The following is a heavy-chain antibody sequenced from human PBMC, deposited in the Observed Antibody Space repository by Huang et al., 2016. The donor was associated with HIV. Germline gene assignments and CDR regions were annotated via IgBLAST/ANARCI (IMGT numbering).Heavy chain of an antibody. J-gene: IGHJ6*03. CDR2: GIPLYGSA. CDR3: AKVAAGQPFHFYYYMDA. V-gene: IGHV1-69*13. CDR1: GGTFKKYA. D-gene: IGHD3-3*02. Sequence: QVNLVQSGAEVRKPGSSVKVSCKASGGTFKKYAISWVRQAPGQGLEWMGAGIPLYGSAEYAEKVQDRVTLTADGSTNTAYLELDRLTSEDTAVYYCAKVAAGQPFHFYYYMDAWGDGTTVIVSS.